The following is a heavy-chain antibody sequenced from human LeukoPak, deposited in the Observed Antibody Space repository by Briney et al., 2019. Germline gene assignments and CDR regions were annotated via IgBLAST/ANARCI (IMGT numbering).Heavy chain of an antibody. Sequence: ASVKVSCKASGYTFTGYHVHWVRQAPGQGLEWMGWINPNSGGTNYAQKFQGRVTVTRDTSTSTVYMELSSLRSEDTAVYYCARDNSDSGASYWWFDPWGQGTLVTVSS. D-gene: IGHD3-22*01. CDR3: ARDNSDSGASYWWFDP. CDR2: INPNSGGT. J-gene: IGHJ5*02. V-gene: IGHV1-2*02. CDR1: GYTFTGYH.